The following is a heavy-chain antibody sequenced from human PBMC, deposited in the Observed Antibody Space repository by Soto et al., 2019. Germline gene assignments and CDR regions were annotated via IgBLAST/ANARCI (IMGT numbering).Heavy chain of an antibody. J-gene: IGHJ2*01. CDR2: VYQSGTS. D-gene: IGHD4-17*01. V-gene: IGHV4-4*02. CDR1: GGSMSSSNW. Sequence: QVQLQESGPGLVKPSGTLWLTCAVSGGSMSSSNWWSWVRQPPGKGLEWIGEVYQSGTSNYNPSLEGRVTMSVDKSKNHLSLKLTSVSAADTAVYHCARDYGGLYFDLWGRGTLVTVSS. CDR3: ARDYGGLYFDL.